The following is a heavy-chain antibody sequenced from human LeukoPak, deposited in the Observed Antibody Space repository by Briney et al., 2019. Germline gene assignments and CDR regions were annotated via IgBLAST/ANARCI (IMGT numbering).Heavy chain of an antibody. CDR3: ARRKFYSAYDPFDS. CDR2: ISSSSSYI. Sequence: PGGSLRLSCAASGFTFSSYSMNWVRQAPGKGLEWVSSISSSSSYIYYADSVKGRFTISRDNAKNSLYLQMNSLRAEDTAVYYCARRKFYSAYDPFDSWGQGTLVTVSS. D-gene: IGHD5-12*01. J-gene: IGHJ4*02. V-gene: IGHV3-21*01. CDR1: GFTFSSYS.